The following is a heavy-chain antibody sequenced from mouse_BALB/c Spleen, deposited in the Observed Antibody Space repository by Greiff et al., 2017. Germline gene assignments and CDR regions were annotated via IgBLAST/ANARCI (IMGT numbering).Heavy chain of an antibody. CDR3: ARATAPYFDY. CDR2: INPSNGRT. V-gene: IGHV1S81*02. D-gene: IGHD1-2*01. Sequence: VQLQQPGAELVKPGASVKLSCKASGYTFTSYWMHWVKQRPGQGLEWIGEINPSNGRTNYNEKFKSKATLTVDKSSSTAYMQLSSLTSEDSAVYYCARATAPYFDYWGQGTTLTVSS. J-gene: IGHJ2*01. CDR1: GYTFTSYW.